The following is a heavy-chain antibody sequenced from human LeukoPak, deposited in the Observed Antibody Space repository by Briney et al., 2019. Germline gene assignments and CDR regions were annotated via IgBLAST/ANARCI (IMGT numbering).Heavy chain of an antibody. CDR1: GGSFSGYY. CDR3: ARRVVVVAATERCDWFDP. D-gene: IGHD2-15*01. J-gene: IGHJ5*02. V-gene: IGHV4-34*01. Sequence: SETLSLTCAVYGGSFSGYYWSWIRQPPGKGLEGIGEINHSGSTNYNPSLKSRVTISVDTSKNQFSLKLSSVTAADTAVYYCARRVVVVAATERCDWFDPWGQGTLVTVSS. CDR2: INHSGST.